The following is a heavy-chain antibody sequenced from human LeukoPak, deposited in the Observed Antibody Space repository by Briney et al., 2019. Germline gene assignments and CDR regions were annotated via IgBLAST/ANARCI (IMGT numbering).Heavy chain of an antibody. Sequence: GGSLRLSCAASGFAFSSYWMHWVRHVPEKGLVWVSHINNDGGSTSYADPVKGRFTISRDNAKNTLFLQMNSLRAEDTGVYYCTRGDYYYNGMDVWGQGTTVTVSS. CDR1: GFAFSSYW. CDR2: INNDGGST. D-gene: IGHD2-21*01. CDR3: TRGDYYYNGMDV. V-gene: IGHV3-74*01. J-gene: IGHJ6*02.